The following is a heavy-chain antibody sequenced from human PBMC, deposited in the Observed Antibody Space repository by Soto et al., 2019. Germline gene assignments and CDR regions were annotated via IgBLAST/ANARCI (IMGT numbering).Heavy chain of an antibody. Sequence: GGSLRLSCAASGFIFSNYAMHWVRQAPGKGLEWVAVISYDGRDKYYEDSVKGRYTISRDKSKNTLFLQMNSLRAEDTAVYYCARYCRSTSCYDYWGQGTLVTVSS. D-gene: IGHD2-2*01. CDR1: GFIFSNYA. CDR3: ARYCRSTSCYDY. J-gene: IGHJ4*02. V-gene: IGHV3-30*03. CDR2: ISYDGRDK.